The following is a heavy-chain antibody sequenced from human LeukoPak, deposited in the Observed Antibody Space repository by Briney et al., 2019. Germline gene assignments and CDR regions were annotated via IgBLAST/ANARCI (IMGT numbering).Heavy chain of an antibody. CDR2: ISSGSSYI. D-gene: IGHD2-2*01. Sequence: PGGSLRLSCAASGFTFSSYAMSWVRQAPGKGLEWVSSISSGSSYIYYADSVKGRFTISRDNAKNSLYLQMNSLRAEDTAVYYCARDRGYCSSTSCYLFWFDPWGQGTLVTVSS. CDR1: GFTFSSYA. CDR3: ARDRGYCSSTSCYLFWFDP. V-gene: IGHV3-21*01. J-gene: IGHJ5*02.